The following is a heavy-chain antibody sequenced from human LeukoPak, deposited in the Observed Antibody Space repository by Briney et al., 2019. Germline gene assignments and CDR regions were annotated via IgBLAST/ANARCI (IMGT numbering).Heavy chain of an antibody. CDR2: INHSGST. J-gene: IGHJ6*02. CDR3: ARSHYYYGMDV. CDR1: GGSFSGYY. V-gene: IGHV4-34*01. Sequence: SETLSLTCAVYGGSFSGYYWSWIRQPPGKGLEWIGEINHSGSTNCNPSLKSRVTISVDTSKNQFSLKLSSVTAADTAVYYCARSHYYYGMDVWGQGTTVTVSS.